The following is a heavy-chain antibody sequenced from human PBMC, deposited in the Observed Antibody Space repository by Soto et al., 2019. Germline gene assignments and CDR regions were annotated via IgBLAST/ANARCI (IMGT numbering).Heavy chain of an antibody. CDR3: TRHALRWSGYYTTGYYGMDV. V-gene: IGHV3-73*01. CDR1: GFTFSGSA. J-gene: IGHJ6*02. CDR2: IRSKANSYAT. Sequence: PGGSLRLSCAASGFTFSGSAMHWVRQASGKGLEWVGRIRSKANSYATAYAASVKGRFTISRDDSKNTAYQQMNSLKTEDTAVYYCTRHALRWSGYYTTGYYGMDVWGQGTTVTVSS. D-gene: IGHD3-3*01.